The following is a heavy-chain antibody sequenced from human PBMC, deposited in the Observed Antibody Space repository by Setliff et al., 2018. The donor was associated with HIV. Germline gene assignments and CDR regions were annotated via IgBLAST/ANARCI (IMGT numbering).Heavy chain of an antibody. CDR2: ISGSGDIT. V-gene: IGHV3-23*01. CDR3: AKDRIEAAMVDY. Sequence: GGSLRLSCAASGFLFHTYWMSWVRQAPGKGLEWVSVISGSGDITYYRESVKGRFTVSRDNSNNTVYLQMNSLRAEDTAVYYCAKDRIEAAMVDYWGQGTLVTVS. CDR1: GFLFHTYW. D-gene: IGHD6-13*01. J-gene: IGHJ4*02.